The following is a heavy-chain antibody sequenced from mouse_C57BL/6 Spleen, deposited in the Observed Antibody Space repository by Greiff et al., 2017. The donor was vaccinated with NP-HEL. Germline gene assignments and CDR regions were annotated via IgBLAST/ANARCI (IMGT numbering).Heavy chain of an antibody. CDR2: INYDGSST. V-gene: IGHV5-16*01. D-gene: IGHD2-5*01. Sequence: EVHLVESEGGLVQPGSSMKLSCTASGFTFSDYYMAWVRQVPEKGLEWVANINYDGSSTYYLDSLKSRFIISRDNAKNILYLQMSSLKSEDTATYYCARVTYSNLYYFDYWGQGTTLTVSS. J-gene: IGHJ2*01. CDR3: ARVTYSNLYYFDY. CDR1: GFTFSDYY.